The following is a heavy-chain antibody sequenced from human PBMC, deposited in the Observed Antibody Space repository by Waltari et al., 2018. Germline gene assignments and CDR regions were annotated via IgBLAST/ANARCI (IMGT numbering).Heavy chain of an antibody. J-gene: IGHJ4*02. Sequence: QVQLQESGPGLVKPSETLSLTCTVSGGSISSYYWSWIRQPPGKGLEWIGYIYYSVSTHYTPSLKSRVTISVDTSKNQFSLTLGSVTAADTSVYYCAREGGYSGYDFKDWGQGTLVTVSS. CDR1: GGSISSYY. D-gene: IGHD5-12*01. CDR3: AREGGYSGYDFKD. CDR2: IYYSVST. V-gene: IGHV4-59*01.